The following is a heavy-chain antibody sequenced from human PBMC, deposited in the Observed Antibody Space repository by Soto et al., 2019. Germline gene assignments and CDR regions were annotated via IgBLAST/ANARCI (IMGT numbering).Heavy chain of an antibody. CDR1: SGSISSSNW. CDR3: ARRSLRSLSFDY. Sequence: SETLSLTCAVSSGSISSSNWWSWVRQPPGKGLEWIGEIYHSGSTNYNPSLKSRVTISVDKSKNQFSLKLSSVTAADTAVYYCARRSLRSLSFDYWGQGTLVTVSS. V-gene: IGHV4-4*02. J-gene: IGHJ4*02. CDR2: IYHSGST.